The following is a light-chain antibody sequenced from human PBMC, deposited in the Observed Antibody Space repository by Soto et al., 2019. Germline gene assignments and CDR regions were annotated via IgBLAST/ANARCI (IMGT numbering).Light chain of an antibody. CDR3: QQHINWPLT. CDR1: QTVSSS. Sequence: EIVLTQSPATLSLSPGERATLSCRASQTVSSSLAWYQQKPGQAPRLLIYEASNRATGIPARFSGSGSGADFTLTISXLEPEDFALYYCQQHINWPLTFGGGTKV. V-gene: IGKV3-11*01. J-gene: IGKJ4*01. CDR2: EAS.